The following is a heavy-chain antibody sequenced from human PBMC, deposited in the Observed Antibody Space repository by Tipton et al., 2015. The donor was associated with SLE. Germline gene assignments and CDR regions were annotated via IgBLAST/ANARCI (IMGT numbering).Heavy chain of an antibody. Sequence: TLSLTCTVSDGSISSHYWSWIRQPPGKGLEWIGYIYYRGSTNYNPSLKSRVTISVDTSKNQFSLKLTSVTAADTAVYYCASDGDDSSGAFDIWGQGTMVTVSS. CDR2: IYYRGST. V-gene: IGHV4-59*11. J-gene: IGHJ3*02. CDR3: ASDGDDSSGAFDI. D-gene: IGHD3-22*01. CDR1: DGSISSHY.